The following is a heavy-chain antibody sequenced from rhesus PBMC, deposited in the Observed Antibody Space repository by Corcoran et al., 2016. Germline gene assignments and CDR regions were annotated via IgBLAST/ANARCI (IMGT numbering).Heavy chain of an antibody. J-gene: IGHJ6*01. CDR3: VRDDGDS. Sequence: EMRLVESGGGLATPGGSLRLSCTASGFALGTSWLCWVRQAPGKGLEWISSIDNGGSEKYYGDSVRGRFTISRDTARNALYLQMDSLRVEDTAIYYCVRDDGDSWGQGDVVTVSS. CDR2: IDNGGSEK. V-gene: IGHV3-28*01. CDR1: GFALGTSW.